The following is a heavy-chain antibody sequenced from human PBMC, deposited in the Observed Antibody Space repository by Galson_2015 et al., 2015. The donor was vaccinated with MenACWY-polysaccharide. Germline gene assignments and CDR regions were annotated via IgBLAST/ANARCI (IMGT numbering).Heavy chain of an antibody. CDR2: ISAYNGNT. CDR1: GYTFTSYG. Sequence: SVKVSCKASGYTFTSYGISWVRQAPGQGLEWMGWISAYNGNTNYAQKLQGRFTITTDTSTSTAYMEMRSLRSDDTAVYYCAVTPYGSSAGCENPPGFWGQGTLVTVSS. J-gene: IGHJ4*02. V-gene: IGHV1-18*01. D-gene: IGHD2-2*01. CDR3: AVTPYGSSAGCENPPGF.